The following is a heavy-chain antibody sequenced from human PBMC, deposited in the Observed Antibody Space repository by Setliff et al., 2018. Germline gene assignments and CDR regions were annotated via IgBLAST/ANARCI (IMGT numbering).Heavy chain of an antibody. Sequence: SETLSLTCSVSGDSISDASICGWIRQPPGKGLEFIGYVYYSGAANYDPSFKSRVTMSVDTSKTQFSLKLTSLTAADTAVYCCARGDTYRCFDYWGQGALVTVSS. V-gene: IGHV4-59*01. CDR3: ARGDTYRCFDY. CDR2: VYYSGAA. CDR1: GDSISDAS. J-gene: IGHJ4*03.